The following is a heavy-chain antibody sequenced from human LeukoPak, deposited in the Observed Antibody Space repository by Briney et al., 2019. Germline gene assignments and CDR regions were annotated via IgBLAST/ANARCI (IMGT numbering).Heavy chain of an antibody. J-gene: IGHJ4*02. CDR2: INHSGST. CDR1: GGSFSGYY. D-gene: IGHD1-26*01. CDR3: ARAYRGSYYFVYYFDY. Sequence: SETLSLTCAVYGGSFSGYYWSWIRQPPGKGLEWIGEINHSGSTNYNPSLKSRVTMSVDTSKNQFSLKLSSVTAADTAVYYCARAYRGSYYFVYYFDYWGQGTLVTVSS. V-gene: IGHV4-34*01.